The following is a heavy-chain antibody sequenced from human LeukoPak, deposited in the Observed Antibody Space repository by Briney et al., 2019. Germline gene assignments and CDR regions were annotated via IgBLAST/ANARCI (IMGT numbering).Heavy chain of an antibody. Sequence: GGSLRLSCAASGFTFNNYGMHYVRQAPGKGLVWVSRINSDGSSTSYADSVKGRFTISRDNAKNTLYLQMNSLRAEDTAVYYCASLKYYYDSSGYYNYWGQGTLVTVSS. CDR1: GFTFNNYG. CDR2: INSDGSST. V-gene: IGHV3-74*01. J-gene: IGHJ4*02. CDR3: ASLKYYYDSSGYYNY. D-gene: IGHD3-22*01.